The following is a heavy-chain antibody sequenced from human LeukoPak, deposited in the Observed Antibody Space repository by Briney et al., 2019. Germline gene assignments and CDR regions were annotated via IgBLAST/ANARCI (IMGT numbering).Heavy chain of an antibody. D-gene: IGHD2-2*01. Sequence: ASVKVSCKASGYTLTAYYIYWVRQAPGQGLEWMGRIIPILGIANYAQKFQGRVTITADKSTSTAYMELSSLRSEDTAVYYCARDRLGYCSSTSCYLDLYYFDYWGQGTLVTVSS. V-gene: IGHV1-69*04. CDR1: GYTLTAYY. CDR3: ARDRLGYCSSTSCYLDLYYFDY. J-gene: IGHJ4*02. CDR2: IIPILGIA.